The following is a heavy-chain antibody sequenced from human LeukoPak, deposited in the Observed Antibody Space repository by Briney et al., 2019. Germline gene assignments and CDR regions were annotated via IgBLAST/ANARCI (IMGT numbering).Heavy chain of an antibody. D-gene: IGHD3-22*01. CDR3: ARGRRKGVITPRGAFDI. CDR1: GGSFSGYY. CDR2: INHSGST. Sequence: SETLSLTCAVYGGSFSGYYWSWIRQPPGKGLEWIGEINHSGSTNYNPSLKSRVTISVDMSKNQFSLKLSSVTAADTAVYYCARGRRKGVITPRGAFDIWAKGQWSPSPQ. J-gene: IGHJ3*02. V-gene: IGHV4-34*01.